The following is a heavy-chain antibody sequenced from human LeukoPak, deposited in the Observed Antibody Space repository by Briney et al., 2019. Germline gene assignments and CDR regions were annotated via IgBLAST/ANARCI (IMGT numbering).Heavy chain of an antibody. CDR1: GFTFSSYT. J-gene: IGHJ4*02. V-gene: IGHV3-21*01. D-gene: IGHD5-12*01. CDR2: ISSSSSYI. Sequence: GSLRLSCAASGFTFSSYTMNWVRQAPGKGLEWVSSISSSSSYIYYADSMKGRFTISRDNAKNSLDLQMNSLRDEDTAVYYCARDLWGYSAYSDWGQGTLVTVSS. CDR3: ARDLWGYSAYSD.